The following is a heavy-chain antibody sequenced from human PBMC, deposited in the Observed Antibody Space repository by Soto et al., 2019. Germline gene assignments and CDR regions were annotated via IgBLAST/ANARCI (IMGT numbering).Heavy chain of an antibody. J-gene: IGHJ4*02. V-gene: IGHV1-69*13. Sequence: ASVKVSFKASGGTFSSYAISWVRQAPGQGLEWMGGIIPIFGTANYAQKFQGRVTITADESTSTAYMELSSLRSEDTAVYYCARAHPYYYDSPRSWQAFDYWGQGTLVTVSS. CDR2: IIPIFGTA. CDR1: GGTFSSYA. D-gene: IGHD3-22*01. CDR3: ARAHPYYYDSPRSWQAFDY.